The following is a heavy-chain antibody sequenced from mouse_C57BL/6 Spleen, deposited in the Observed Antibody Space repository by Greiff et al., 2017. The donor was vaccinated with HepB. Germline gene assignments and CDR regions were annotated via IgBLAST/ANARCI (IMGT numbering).Heavy chain of an antibody. Sequence: DVKLQESGPELVKPGASVKMSCKASGYTFTDYNMHWVKQSHGKSLEWIGYINPNNGGTSYNQKFKGKATLTVNKSSSTAYMELRSLTSEDSAVYYCARGLGTYAMDYWGQGTSVTVSS. CDR1: GYTFTDYN. J-gene: IGHJ4*01. CDR3: ARGLGTYAMDY. CDR2: INPNNGGT. D-gene: IGHD3-3*01. V-gene: IGHV1-22*01.